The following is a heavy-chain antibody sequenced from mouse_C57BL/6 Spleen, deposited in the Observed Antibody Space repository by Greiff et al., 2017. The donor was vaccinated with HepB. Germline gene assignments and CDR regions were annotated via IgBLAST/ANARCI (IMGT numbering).Heavy chain of an antibody. CDR2: INYDGSST. J-gene: IGHJ2*01. Sequence: DVKLVESEGGLVQPGSSMKLSCTASGFTFSDYYMAWVRQVPEKGLEWVANINYDGSSTYYLDSLKSRFIISRDNAKNILYLQMSSLKSEDTATYYCARVMDGYYDYWGQGTTLTVSS. CDR3: ARVMDGYYDY. V-gene: IGHV5-16*01. D-gene: IGHD2-3*01. CDR1: GFTFSDYY.